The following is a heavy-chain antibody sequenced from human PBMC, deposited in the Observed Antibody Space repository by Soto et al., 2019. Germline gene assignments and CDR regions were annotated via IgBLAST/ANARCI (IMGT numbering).Heavy chain of an antibody. Sequence: QVQLVESGGGVVQPGRSLRLSCAASGFTFSSYGMHWVRQAPGKGLEWVAVISYDGSNKYYADSVKGRFTISRDTSKNTLYLQLNSLRAEATAVYYCAKETYSGPLDYWGQGTLVTVSS. D-gene: IGHD2-15*01. CDR3: AKETYSGPLDY. V-gene: IGHV3-30*18. CDR2: ISYDGSNK. CDR1: GFTFSSYG. J-gene: IGHJ4*02.